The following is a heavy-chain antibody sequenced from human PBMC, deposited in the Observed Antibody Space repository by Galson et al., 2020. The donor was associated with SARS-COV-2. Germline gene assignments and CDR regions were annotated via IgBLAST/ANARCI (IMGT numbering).Heavy chain of an antibody. J-gene: IGHJ6*02. CDR3: AKDTGVVVVAATPHTYGMDV. V-gene: IGHV3-43*01. CDR1: GFTFDDYT. Sequence: GESLKISCAASGFTFDDYTMHWVRQAPGKGLEWVSLISWDGGSTYYADSVKGRFTISRDNSKNSLYLQMNSLRTEDTALYYCAKDTGVVVVAATPHTYGMDVWGQGTTVTVSS. D-gene: IGHD2-15*01. CDR2: ISWDGGST.